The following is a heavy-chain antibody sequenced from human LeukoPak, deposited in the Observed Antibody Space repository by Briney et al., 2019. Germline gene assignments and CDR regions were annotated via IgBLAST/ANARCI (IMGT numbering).Heavy chain of an antibody. V-gene: IGHV3-7*01. CDR2: IKQDGSEK. CDR3: ARDVHGLWFGESFDF. Sequence: GGSLRLSCAASGFTFSSYWMSWVRQAPGKGLEWVANIKQDGSEKYYVDSVKGRFTISRDNAKNSLYLQMNSLRAEDTAVYYCARDVHGLWFGESFDFWGQGTLVTVSS. CDR1: GFTFSSYW. J-gene: IGHJ4*02. D-gene: IGHD3-10*01.